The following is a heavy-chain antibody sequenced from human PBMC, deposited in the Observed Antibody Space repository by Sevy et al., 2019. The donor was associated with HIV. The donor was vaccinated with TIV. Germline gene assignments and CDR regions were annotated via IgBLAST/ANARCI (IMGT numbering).Heavy chain of an antibody. CDR3: ARHTGDPYYFEM. CDR2: IRGRNNVT. Sequence: GGSLRLSCTASGFTFNNYAMTWVRQAPGKGLEWVSSIRGRNNVTIYAESVRGRFTLSRDISKNTLYLQMNSLRVEDPAVYYCARHTGDPYYFEMWGQGTLVTVSS. J-gene: IGHJ4*02. V-gene: IGHV3-23*01. D-gene: IGHD3-9*01. CDR1: GFTFNNYA.